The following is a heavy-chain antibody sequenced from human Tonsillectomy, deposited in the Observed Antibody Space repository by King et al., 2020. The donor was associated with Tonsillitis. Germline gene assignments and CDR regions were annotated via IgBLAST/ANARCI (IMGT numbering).Heavy chain of an antibody. J-gene: IGHJ5*02. V-gene: IGHV3-48*01. CDR1: GFTFSSYS. D-gene: IGHD1-7*01. CDR2: ISRSSSTI. Sequence: VQLVESGGGLVQPGGSLRLSCAASGFTFSSYSMNWVRQAPGKGLEGVSYISRSSSTIYYADSVKGRFTIPRDNAKNSLYLQMNSLRAEDTAVYSCVRSRAGTTRWFDPWGQGTLVTVSS. CDR3: VRSRAGTTRWFDP.